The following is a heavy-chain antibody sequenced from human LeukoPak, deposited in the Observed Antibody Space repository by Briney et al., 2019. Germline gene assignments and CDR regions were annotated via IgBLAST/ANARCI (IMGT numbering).Heavy chain of an antibody. CDR2: IYYSGST. J-gene: IGHJ4*02. Sequence: FETLCLTCSVSGGSISSTRYYWGWIRQPPGKGLEWIGSIYYSGSTYYNPSLKSRVTISVDTPNNQFSLKLRSVTAADTAVYYCARTRLYGDEDWGQGTLVTVSS. CDR3: ARTRLYGDED. D-gene: IGHD4-17*01. V-gene: IGHV4-39*01. CDR1: GGSISSTRYY.